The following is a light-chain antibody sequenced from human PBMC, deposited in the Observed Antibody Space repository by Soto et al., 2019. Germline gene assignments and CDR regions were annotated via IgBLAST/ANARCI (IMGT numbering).Light chain of an antibody. CDR3: QQYNSYPMYT. CDR2: KAS. CDR1: QSISSW. J-gene: IGKJ2*01. V-gene: IGKV1-5*03. Sequence: DIQMTQSPSTLSASVGDRVTITCRASQSISSWLAWYQQKPGKAPKLLIYKASSLESGVPSRFSGSGSGTEFTLTISSLQPDDFATYYCQQYNSYPMYTFGPGTQLEIK.